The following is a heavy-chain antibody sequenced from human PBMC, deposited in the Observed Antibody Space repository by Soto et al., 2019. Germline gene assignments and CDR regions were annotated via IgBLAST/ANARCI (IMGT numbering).Heavy chain of an antibody. Sequence: EVQLVESGGGLVQPGGSLRLSCAASGFTFSSYSMNWVRQAPGKGREWVSYISPGSSSTIFYADSVQGRFTIARDNAKNSLYLQMNSLRDEDTAVYYCAREPRGLLPIDYWGQGTLVTVSS. CDR3: AREPRGLLPIDY. V-gene: IGHV3-48*02. CDR1: GFTFSSYS. J-gene: IGHJ4*02. D-gene: IGHD2-21*02. CDR2: ISPGSSSTI.